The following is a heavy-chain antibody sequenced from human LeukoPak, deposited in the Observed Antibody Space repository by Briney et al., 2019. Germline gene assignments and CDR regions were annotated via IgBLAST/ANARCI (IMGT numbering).Heavy chain of an antibody. J-gene: IGHJ4*02. D-gene: IGHD2-15*01. CDR3: ARVPSLGYCSGGSCYRFDH. CDR2: MNPDITNT. CDR1: GYTFASYY. V-gene: IGHV1-8*01. Sequence: ASVTVSCTASGYTFASYYINWVRQAPGQGLEWMGWMNPDITNTGYAQKLQGRVTMTRDTSMSTAYMELSRLTSEDPAVYYCARVPSLGYCSGGSCYRFDHWGQGTLVAVFS.